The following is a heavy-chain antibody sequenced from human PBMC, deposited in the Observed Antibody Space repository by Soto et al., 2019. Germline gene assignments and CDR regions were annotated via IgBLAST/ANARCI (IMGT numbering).Heavy chain of an antibody. D-gene: IGHD5-18*01. CDR1: GFTFSSYA. CDR2: ISGSGDST. V-gene: IGHV3-23*01. CDR3: AKDKITRGYSYGDFDY. J-gene: IGHJ4*02. Sequence: GSLRLSCAASGFTFSSYAVTWVRQAPGKGLEWVSAISGSGDSTYYADSVKGRFTISRDNSKNTLYLQMNSLRAEDTAVYYCAKDKITRGYSYGDFDYWGQGTLVTVSS.